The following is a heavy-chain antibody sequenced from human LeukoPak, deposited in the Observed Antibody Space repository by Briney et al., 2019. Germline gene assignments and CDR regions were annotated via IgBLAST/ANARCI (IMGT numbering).Heavy chain of an antibody. CDR3: ARGPGVTSDYDTTGYYLDEY. CDR1: GFTLINYY. Sequence: ASVKVSCTASGFTLINYYLHWVRQAPGQGLEWMGIINPSGGGTSYAQKFQGRVTMTRDTSTSTVYMELSSLRSDDTAIYYCARGPGVTSDYDTTGYYLDEYWGQGTLVTVSS. V-gene: IGHV1-46*01. D-gene: IGHD3-22*01. CDR2: INPSGGGT. J-gene: IGHJ4*02.